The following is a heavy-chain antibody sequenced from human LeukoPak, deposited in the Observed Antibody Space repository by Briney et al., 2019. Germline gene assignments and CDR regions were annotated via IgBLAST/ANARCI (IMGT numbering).Heavy chain of an antibody. Sequence: SETLSLTCSVSGGSINTRSYYWGWIRQPPGKGLEWIGSIYYSGSTYYNPSLKSRVSISVDASKNQFSLNVRFVTAADTAVYYCARHEDSSGYSNWFDPWGQGTLVTVSS. J-gene: IGHJ5*02. CDR3: ARHEDSSGYSNWFDP. V-gene: IGHV4-39*01. CDR2: IYYSGST. D-gene: IGHD3-22*01. CDR1: GGSINTRSYY.